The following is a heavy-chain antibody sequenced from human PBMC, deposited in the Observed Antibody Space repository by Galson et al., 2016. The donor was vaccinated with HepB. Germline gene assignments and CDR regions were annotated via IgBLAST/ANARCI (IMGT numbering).Heavy chain of an antibody. CDR3: ARHLAPSMVSGFDY. CDR2: AYHTGTT. J-gene: IGHJ4*02. V-gene: IGHV4-39*01. CDR1: GGSISVSSSVYY. Sequence: SETLSLTCTVSGGSISVSSSVYYWGWVRQPPGKGLEWIGTAYHTGTTPYNPSFMSRISPTIDTSKNQFSLRLTSVTAADTAVYYCARHLAPSMVSGFDYWGQGILVSVSS. D-gene: IGHD5-18*01.